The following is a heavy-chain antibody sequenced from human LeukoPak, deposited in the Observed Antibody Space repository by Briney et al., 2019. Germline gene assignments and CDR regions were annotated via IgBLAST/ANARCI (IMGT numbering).Heavy chain of an antibody. CDR2: VDPSDSYT. J-gene: IGHJ4*02. V-gene: IGHV5-10-1*01. CDR1: GYIFTTYW. D-gene: IGHD6-19*01. Sequence: GESLKISFRGSGYIFTTYWITWVRPVPGKGLEGMGRVDPSDSYTNYSPSFQGHVTISADKSIITAYLQWSSLKASDTAMYYCARSRGSGWYDYWGQGTLVAVSS. CDR3: ARSRGSGWYDY.